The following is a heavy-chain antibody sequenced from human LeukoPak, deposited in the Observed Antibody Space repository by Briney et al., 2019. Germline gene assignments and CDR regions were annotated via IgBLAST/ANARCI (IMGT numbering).Heavy chain of an antibody. D-gene: IGHD5-18*01. CDR1: GFTFSSYS. CDR2: ISSSSSYI. Sequence: GGSLRLSCAASGFTFSSYSMNWVRQAPGKGLEWVSSISSSSSYIYYVDSVKGRFTISRDNAKNSLYLQMNSLRGEDTAVYYCARASRGTAMDTIYYYGMDVWGQGTTVTVSS. V-gene: IGHV3-21*01. J-gene: IGHJ6*02. CDR3: ARASRGTAMDTIYYYGMDV.